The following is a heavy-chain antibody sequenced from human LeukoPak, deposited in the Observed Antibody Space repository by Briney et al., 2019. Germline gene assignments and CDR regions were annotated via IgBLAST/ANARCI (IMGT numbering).Heavy chain of an antibody. CDR1: GYTFTGYY. CDR2: INPNSGGT. CDR3: ARGWELPTFDY. D-gene: IGHD1-26*01. V-gene: IGHV1-2*02. Sequence: GASVKVSCKASGYTFTGYYMHWVRQAPGQGLEWMGWINPNSGGTNYALKFQGRVTMTRDTSISTAYMELSRLRSDDTAVYYCARGWELPTFDYWGQGTLVTVSS. J-gene: IGHJ4*02.